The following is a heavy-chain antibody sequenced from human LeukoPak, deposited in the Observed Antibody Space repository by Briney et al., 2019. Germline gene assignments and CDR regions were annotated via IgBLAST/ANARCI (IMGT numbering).Heavy chain of an antibody. CDR1: GGTFSSYA. CDR3: ARGYGGMTSDY. D-gene: IGHD1-1*01. Sequence: GSSVKVSCKASGGTFSSYAISWVRQAPGQGLEWMGWISAYNGNTNYAQKLQGRVTMTTDTSTSTAYMELRSLRSDDTAVYYCARGYGGMTSDYGGRETLVTVS. J-gene: IGHJ4*02. CDR2: ISAYNGNT. V-gene: IGHV1-18*01.